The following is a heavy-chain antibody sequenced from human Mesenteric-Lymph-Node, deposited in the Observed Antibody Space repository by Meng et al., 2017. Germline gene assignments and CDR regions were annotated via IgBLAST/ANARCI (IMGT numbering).Heavy chain of an antibody. J-gene: IGHJ4*02. CDR3: ARRPTGIDY. Sequence: QVQRRGSGPGLVKPSGTLSLTCAVNGGSLSCAYWNWIRQPPGKGLEWIGEIIHGGSPSYNPSLKSRVTISIDTSKNQLSLMLSSVTAADTAVYYCARRPTGIDYWGQGTLVTVSS. CDR2: IIHGGSP. CDR1: GGSLSCAY. V-gene: IGHV4-34*12. D-gene: IGHD2-8*02.